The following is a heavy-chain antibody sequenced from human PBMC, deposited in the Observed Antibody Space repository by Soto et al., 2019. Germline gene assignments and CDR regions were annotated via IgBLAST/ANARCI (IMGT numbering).Heavy chain of an antibody. CDR3: ARGVLRYFDWLSYYYGMDV. CDR1: GYTFTSYD. D-gene: IGHD3-9*01. CDR2: MNPNSGNT. V-gene: IGHV1-8*01. Sequence: QVQLVQSGAEVKKPGASVKVSCKASGYTFTSYDINWVRQATGQGLEWMGWMNPNSGNTGYAQKFQGRVTMTRNTSISTAYMELSSLRSEDTAVYYCARGVLRYFDWLSYYYGMDVWGQGTTVTVSS. J-gene: IGHJ6*02.